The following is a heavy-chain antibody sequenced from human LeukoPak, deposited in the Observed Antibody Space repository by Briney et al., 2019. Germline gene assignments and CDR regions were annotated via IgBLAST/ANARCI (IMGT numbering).Heavy chain of an antibody. J-gene: IGHJ4*02. CDR1: GGTFSSYA. D-gene: IGHD4-23*01. CDR3: ARGIDDYGGNRPH. Sequence: SVKVSCKASGGTFSSYAISWVRQAPGQGLEWMGRIIPILGIANYAQKFQGRVTITADKSANTAYMELSSLRSEDTAVYYCARGIDDYGGNRPHWGQGTLVTVSS. V-gene: IGHV1-69*04. CDR2: IIPILGIA.